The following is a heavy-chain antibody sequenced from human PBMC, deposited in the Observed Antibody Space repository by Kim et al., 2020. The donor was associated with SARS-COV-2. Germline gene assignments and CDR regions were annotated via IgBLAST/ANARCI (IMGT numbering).Heavy chain of an antibody. V-gene: IGHV3-23*01. CDR3: AKERSDYDILTGYYKLYYFDY. J-gene: IGHJ4*02. CDR2: ISGSGGST. Sequence: GGSLRLSCAASGFTFSSYAMSWVRQAPGKGLEWVSAISGSGGSTYYADSVKGRFTISRDNSKNTLYLQMNSLRAEDTAVYYCAKERSDYDILTGYYKLYYFDYWGQGTLVTVSS. D-gene: IGHD3-9*01. CDR1: GFTFSSYA.